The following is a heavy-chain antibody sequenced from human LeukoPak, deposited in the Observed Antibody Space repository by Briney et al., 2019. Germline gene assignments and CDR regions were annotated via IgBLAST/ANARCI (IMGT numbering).Heavy chain of an antibody. CDR1: GYTFTSYD. Sequence: ASVKVSCKASGYTFTSYDINWVRQATGQGLEWMGWMNPNSGNTGYAQKFQGRVTMTRNTSISTAYMELSSLRSEDTAVYYCARFPGGYYFTDYWGQGTLVAVSS. CDR3: ARFPGGYYFTDY. V-gene: IGHV1-8*01. J-gene: IGHJ4*02. D-gene: IGHD3-22*01. CDR2: MNPNSGNT.